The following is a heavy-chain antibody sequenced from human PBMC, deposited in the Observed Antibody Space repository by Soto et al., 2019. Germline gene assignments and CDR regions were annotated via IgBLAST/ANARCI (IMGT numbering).Heavy chain of an antibody. CDR1: GGTFSSYA. Sequence: QVQLVQSGAEVKKPGSSVKVSCKASGGTFSSYAISWVRQAPGQGLEWMGGIIPIFGTANYAQKFQGRVTITADEAKSAADMELSSRRSEDTAVYYCAREVVVAATGWFDPWGQGTLVTVSS. D-gene: IGHD2-15*01. CDR3: AREVVVAATGWFDP. CDR2: IIPIFGTA. J-gene: IGHJ5*02. V-gene: IGHV1-69*12.